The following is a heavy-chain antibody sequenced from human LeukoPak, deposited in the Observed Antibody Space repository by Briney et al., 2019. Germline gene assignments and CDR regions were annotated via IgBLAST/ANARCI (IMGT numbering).Heavy chain of an antibody. CDR2: IDWDDDK. Sequence: ESGPALVKPTQTLTLTCTFSGFSLNTTGMRMGWIRQPPGKALEWLARIDWDDDKFYSTSLKPRLTISKDSSRNQVVLTMTNMDAVDTATYYCARIAPSYYYDSSAPLDYWGQGTLVTVSS. CDR3: ARIAPSYYYDSSAPLDY. D-gene: IGHD3-22*01. V-gene: IGHV2-70*04. CDR1: GFSLNTTGMR. J-gene: IGHJ4*02.